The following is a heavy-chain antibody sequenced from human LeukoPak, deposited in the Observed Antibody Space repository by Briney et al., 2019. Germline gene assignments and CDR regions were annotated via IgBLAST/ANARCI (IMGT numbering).Heavy chain of an antibody. J-gene: IGHJ4*02. Sequence: SETLSLTCTVSGESITDYYWTWLRQPAGKRLQWIGRVSTSGSTSYNPSLKSRLTMSVDTSKNQFSLKLSSVTAADTAVYYCAREEVVPAASPLDYWGQGTLVTVSS. CDR3: AREEVVPAASPLDY. V-gene: IGHV4-4*07. CDR2: VSTSGST. D-gene: IGHD2-2*01. CDR1: GESITDYY.